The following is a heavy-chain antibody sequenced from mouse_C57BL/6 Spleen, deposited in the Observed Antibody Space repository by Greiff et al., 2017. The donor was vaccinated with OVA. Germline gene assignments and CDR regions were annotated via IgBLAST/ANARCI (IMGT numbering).Heavy chain of an antibody. CDR3: ARVDRSGAMDY. CDR1: GYSITSGYY. CDR2: ISYDGSN. V-gene: IGHV3-6*01. J-gene: IGHJ4*01. D-gene: IGHD3-2*01. Sequence: ESGPGLVKPSQSLSLTCSVTGYSITSGYYWNWIRQFPGNKLEWMGYISYDGSNNYNPSLKNRISITRDTSKNQFFLKLNSVTTEDTATYYCARVDRSGAMDYWGQGTSVTVSS.